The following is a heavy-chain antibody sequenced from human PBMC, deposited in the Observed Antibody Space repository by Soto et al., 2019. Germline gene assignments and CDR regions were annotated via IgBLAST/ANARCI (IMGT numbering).Heavy chain of an antibody. CDR2: IWYDGSNK. CDR1: GFTFSSYG. V-gene: IGHV3-33*01. CDR3: ARGVAVADNNWFAP. Sequence: QVQLVESGGGVVQPGRSLRLSCAASGFTFSSYGMHWVRQAPGKGLEWVAVIWYDGSNKYYADSVKGRFTISRDNSKNPLCLQMKGLRAEDTAVYYCARGVAVADNNWFAPWGQGTLVTVSS. D-gene: IGHD6-19*01. J-gene: IGHJ5*02.